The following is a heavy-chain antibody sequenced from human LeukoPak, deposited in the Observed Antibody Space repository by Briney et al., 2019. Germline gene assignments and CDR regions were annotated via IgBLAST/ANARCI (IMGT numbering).Heavy chain of an antibody. CDR3: ARERSCPHGECFSYFDS. CDR1: GFRFNTYW. Sequence: GGSLRLSCAASGFRFNTYWMSWVRQAPGKGLEWVANIKQDGNEKYYADSVKGRFTISRDNGKNSLDLQMNSLRAEDTAVYFCARERSCPHGECFSYFDSWGQGILVTVSS. V-gene: IGHV3-7*01. D-gene: IGHD2-8*01. CDR2: IKQDGNEK. J-gene: IGHJ4*02.